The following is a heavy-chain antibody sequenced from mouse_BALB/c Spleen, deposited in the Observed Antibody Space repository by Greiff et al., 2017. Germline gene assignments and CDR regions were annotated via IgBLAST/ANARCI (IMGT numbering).Heavy chain of an antibody. V-gene: IGHV7-3*02. J-gene: IGHJ3*01. CDR2: IRNKANGYTT. D-gene: IGHD4-1*01. CDR1: GFTFTDYY. CDR3: ARETGTSFAY. Sequence: EVNVVESGGGLVQPGGSLRLSCATSGFTFTDYYMSWVRQPPGKALEWLGFIRNKANGYTTEYSASVKGRFTISRDNSQSILYLQMNTLRAEDSATYYCARETGTSFAYWGQGTLVTVSA.